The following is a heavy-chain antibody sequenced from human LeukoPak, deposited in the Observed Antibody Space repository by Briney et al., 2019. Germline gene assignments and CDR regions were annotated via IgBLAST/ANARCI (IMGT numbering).Heavy chain of an antibody. J-gene: IGHJ4*02. V-gene: IGHV3-7*03. CDR3: AKDPGGDY. CDR2: IKQVGSES. D-gene: IGHD3-16*01. Sequence: GRSLRLSCATSGFTFSTYWMSWVRQAPGKGLEWVANIKQVGSESHYVDSVKGRFTISRDNAENSLYLQMNSLRAEDTAVYYCAKDPGGDYWGQGTLVNVSS. CDR1: GFTFSTYW.